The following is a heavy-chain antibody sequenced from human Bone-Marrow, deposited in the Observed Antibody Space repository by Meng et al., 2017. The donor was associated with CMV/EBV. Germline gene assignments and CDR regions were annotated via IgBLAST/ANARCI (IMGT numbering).Heavy chain of an antibody. CDR2: INPNSGGT. V-gene: IGHV1-2*02. CDR1: GYTFTGYY. Sequence: ASVKVSCKASGYTFTGYYMHWVRQAPGQGLEWMGWINPNSGGTNYAQKFQGRVTMTRDTSISTAYMELSRLRSDDTAVYYCARMCGDGYNYFSFVSADACDIWGQGKMVNVPS. J-gene: IGHJ3*02. CDR3: ARMCGDGYNYFSFVSADACDI. D-gene: IGHD5-24*01.